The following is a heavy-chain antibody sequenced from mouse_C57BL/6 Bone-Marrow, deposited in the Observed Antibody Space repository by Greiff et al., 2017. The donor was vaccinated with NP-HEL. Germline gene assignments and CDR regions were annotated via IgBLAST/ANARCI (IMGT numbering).Heavy chain of an antibody. J-gene: IGHJ4*01. CDR3: ARRWLLRRAYYAMDY. D-gene: IGHD2-3*01. CDR2: IYPRSGNT. Sequence: LEESGAELARPGASVKLSCKASGYTFTSYGISWVKQRTGQGLEWIGEIYPRSGNTYYNEKFKGKATLTADKSSSTAYMELRSLTSEDSAVYFCARRWLLRRAYYAMDYWGQGTSVTVSS. V-gene: IGHV1-81*01. CDR1: GYTFTSYG.